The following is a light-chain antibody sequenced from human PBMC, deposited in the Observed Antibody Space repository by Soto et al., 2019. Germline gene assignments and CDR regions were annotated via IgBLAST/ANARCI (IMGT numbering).Light chain of an antibody. CDR3: SSYTSSSTYV. J-gene: IGLJ1*01. Sequence: QSALTQPASVSGSPGQSITISCTGTSSDVGGYQYVSWYQQHPGKAPKLMIYEVRNRPSGVSNRFSGSKSGNTASLTISGLQTEDDADYYCSSYTSSSTYVFGTGTKLTVL. CDR2: EVR. CDR1: SSDVGGYQY. V-gene: IGLV2-14*01.